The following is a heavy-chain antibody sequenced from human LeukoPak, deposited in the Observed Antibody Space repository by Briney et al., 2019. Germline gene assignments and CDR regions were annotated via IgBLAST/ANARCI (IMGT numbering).Heavy chain of an antibody. CDR1: GFGFSGYG. J-gene: IGHJ6*02. CDR2: ISSSSSYI. Sequence: GGSLRLSCAASGFGFSGYGMHWVRQAPGKGLEWVSSISSSSSYIYYADSVKGRFTISRDNAKNSLYLQMNSLRAEDTAVYYCARCVLRYFDWLLVCNGMDVWGQGTTVTVSS. CDR3: ARCVLRYFDWLLVCNGMDV. V-gene: IGHV3-21*01. D-gene: IGHD3-9*01.